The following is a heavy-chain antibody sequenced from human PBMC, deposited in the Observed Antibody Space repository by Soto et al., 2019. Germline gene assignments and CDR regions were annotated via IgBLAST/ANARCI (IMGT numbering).Heavy chain of an antibody. V-gene: IGHV5-51*01. CDR3: AADTARTYYYYAMDV. Sequence: GESLKISCKGYGYSFTSYWIGWVRQTPGKGLEWMGIIYPGDSDIRYSPSFQGQVTMSVDKSIGTAYLQWSSLKASDTAIYHCAADTARTYYYYAMDVWGQGTTVTVSS. D-gene: IGHD5-18*01. CDR1: GYSFTSYW. J-gene: IGHJ6*02. CDR2: IYPGDSDI.